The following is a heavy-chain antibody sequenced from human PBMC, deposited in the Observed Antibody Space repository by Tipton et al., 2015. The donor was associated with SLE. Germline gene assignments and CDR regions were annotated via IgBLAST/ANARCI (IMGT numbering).Heavy chain of an antibody. CDR3: ARVLGSSGYYYGY. V-gene: IGHV4-59*11. Sequence: TLSLTCTVSGGSISSHYWSWIRQPPGKGLEWIGYIYYSGSTNYNPSLKSRVTISVDTSKNQFSLKLSSVTAADTAVYYCARVLGSSGYYYGYWGQGTLVTVSS. D-gene: IGHD3-22*01. CDR2: IYYSGST. CDR1: GGSISSHY. J-gene: IGHJ4*02.